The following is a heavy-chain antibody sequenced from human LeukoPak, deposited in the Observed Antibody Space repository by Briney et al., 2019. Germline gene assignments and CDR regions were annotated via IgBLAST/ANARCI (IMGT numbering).Heavy chain of an antibody. CDR2: ISYDGSNK. CDR3: ARSDLLYYYGMDV. J-gene: IGHJ6*01. CDR1: GFTFSGYG. Sequence: GGSLRLSCAASGFTFSGYGMHWVRQAPGKGLEWVAVISYDGSNKYYADSVKGRFTISRDNSKNTLYLQMNSLRAEDTAVYYCARSDLLYYYGMDVWGQGTTVTVSS. V-gene: IGHV3-30*03.